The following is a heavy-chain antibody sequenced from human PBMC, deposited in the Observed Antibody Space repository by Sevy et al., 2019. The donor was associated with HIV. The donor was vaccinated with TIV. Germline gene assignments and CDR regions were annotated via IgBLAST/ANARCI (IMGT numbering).Heavy chain of an antibody. CDR1: GFTFSSHS. J-gene: IGHJ4*02. Sequence: GGSLRLSCAASGFTFSSHSMNWVRQTPGKGLEWISYISGTGNTIYYADSVKGRFTISRDNAKNSLYLQLKSLRDEDTTIYYCAGVPPYYDSNVSDFWGQGSLVTVSS. CDR2: ISGTGNTI. CDR3: AGVPPYYDSNVSDF. V-gene: IGHV3-48*02. D-gene: IGHD3-22*01.